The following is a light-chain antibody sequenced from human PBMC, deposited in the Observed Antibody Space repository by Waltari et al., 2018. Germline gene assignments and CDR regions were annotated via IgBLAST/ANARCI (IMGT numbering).Light chain of an antibody. CDR2: GAS. V-gene: IGKV3-11*01. J-gene: IGKJ2*01. Sequence: EIVLTQSPDTLSLSPGERATLSCRASQSVGGYLAWYQHKPGQAPRLLISGASNRATGIPARFSGSGSGTDFTLTISSLEPEDVAVYYCQQRAGWPLYSFGQGTRLEI. CDR1: QSVGGY. CDR3: QQRAGWPLYS.